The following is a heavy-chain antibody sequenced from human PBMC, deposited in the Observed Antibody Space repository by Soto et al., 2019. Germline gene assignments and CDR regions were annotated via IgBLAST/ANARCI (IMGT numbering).Heavy chain of an antibody. J-gene: IGHJ5*02. Sequence: SETLSLTCTVSGGSISSYYWSWIRQPPGKGLEWIGYIYYSGSTNHNPSLKSRVTISVDTSKNQFSLKLSSVTAADTAAYYCARNLRYCTNGVCYGNWFDPWGQGTLVTVSS. CDR3: ARNLRYCTNGVCYGNWFDP. CDR1: GGSISSYY. CDR2: IYYSGST. D-gene: IGHD2-8*01. V-gene: IGHV4-59*01.